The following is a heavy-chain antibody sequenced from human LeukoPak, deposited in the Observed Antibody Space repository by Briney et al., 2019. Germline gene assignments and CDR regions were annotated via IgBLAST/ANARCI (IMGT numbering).Heavy chain of an antibody. J-gene: IGHJ3*02. V-gene: IGHV3-30-3*01. CDR3: ARLDSSGGALAFDI. Sequence: GGSLRLSCAASGFTFSSYAMYWVRQAPGKGLEWVAVISYDGSNKYYADSVKGRFTISRDNSKNTLYLQMNSLRAEDTAVYYCARLDSSGGALAFDIWGQGTMVTVSS. CDR2: ISYDGSNK. CDR1: GFTFSSYA. D-gene: IGHD6-19*01.